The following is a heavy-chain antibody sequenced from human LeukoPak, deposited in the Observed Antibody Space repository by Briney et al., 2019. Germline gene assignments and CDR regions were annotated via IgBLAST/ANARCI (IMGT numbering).Heavy chain of an antibody. V-gene: IGHV1-58*02. CDR1: GFTFTSSA. J-gene: IGHJ5*02. CDR2: IVVGSGNT. D-gene: IGHD3-22*01. Sequence: TSVKASCKASGFTFTSSAMQWVRQARGQRLEWIGWIVVGSGNTNYAQKFQERVTITRDMSTSTAYMELSSLRSEDTAVYYCAADPGGYDSSGYYLWNWFDPWGQGTLVTVSS. CDR3: AADPGGYDSSGYYLWNWFDP.